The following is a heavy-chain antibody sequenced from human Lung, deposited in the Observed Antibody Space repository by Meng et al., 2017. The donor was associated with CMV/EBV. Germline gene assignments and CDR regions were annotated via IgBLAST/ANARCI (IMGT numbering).Heavy chain of an antibody. D-gene: IGHD6-13*01. CDR1: GYKFTDYY. CDR3: ARGADSSSWYSPYDS. V-gene: IGHV1-2*02. J-gene: IGHJ4*02. Sequence: ASXXVSXKTSGYKFTDYYLHWVRQAPGQGLEWMGWLNPESGGTNSAQKFKGRVTMTRDTSITEAYMELSRLTPDDTAVYFCARGADSSSWYSPYDSWGQGTLVTVSS. CDR2: LNPESGGT.